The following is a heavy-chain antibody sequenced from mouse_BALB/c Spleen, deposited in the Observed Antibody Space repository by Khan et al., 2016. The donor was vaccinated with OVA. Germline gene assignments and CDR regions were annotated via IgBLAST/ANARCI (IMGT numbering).Heavy chain of an antibody. J-gene: IGHJ4*01. CDR3: ARVGYNGTMDC. CDR1: GFTFTNYG. V-gene: IGHV9-3-1*01. D-gene: IGHD2-14*01. Sequence: QIQLVQSGPELKKPGETVQISCKASGFTFTNYGMNWVKQAPGKDLKWMGWINTYTGEPTFADDFKGRFAFSLETSVSTAYLQINSLKNEDTATXFCARVGYNGTMDCWGQGTSVTVSS. CDR2: INTYTGEP.